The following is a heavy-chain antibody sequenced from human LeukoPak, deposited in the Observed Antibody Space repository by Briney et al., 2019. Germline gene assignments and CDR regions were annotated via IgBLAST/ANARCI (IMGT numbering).Heavy chain of an antibody. CDR3: ARARGAPYRHPFVERIAPYYFDD. CDR2: MSPNSGNT. CDR1: GYNFNTYD. J-gene: IGHJ4*02. V-gene: IGHV1-8*01. Sequence: ASVKVSCKASGYNFNTYDIKWVRQTGGQGLEWMGWMSPNSGNTAYAQKFQGRVTMSRNTSIATVYMEVSSLTSDDTAVYFCARARGAPYRHPFVERIAPYYFDDWGQGTLVTVSS. D-gene: IGHD2-21*01.